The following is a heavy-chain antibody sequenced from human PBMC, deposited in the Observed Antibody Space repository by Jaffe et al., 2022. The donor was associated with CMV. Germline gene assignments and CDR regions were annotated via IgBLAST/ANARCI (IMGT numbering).Heavy chain of an antibody. CDR3: ARSVYSSSWEYYYYYYGMDV. CDR1: GYTFTSYG. D-gene: IGHD6-13*01. V-gene: IGHV1-18*01. Sequence: QVQLVQSGAEVKKPGASVKVSCKASGYTFTSYGISWVRQAPGQGLEWMGWISAYNGNTNYAQKLQGRVTMTTDTSTSTAYMELRSLRSDDTAVYYCARSVYSSSWEYYYYYYGMDVWGQGTTVTVSS. CDR2: ISAYNGNT. J-gene: IGHJ6*02.